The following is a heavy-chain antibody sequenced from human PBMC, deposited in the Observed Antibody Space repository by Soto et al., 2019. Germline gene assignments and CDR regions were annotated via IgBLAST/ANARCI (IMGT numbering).Heavy chain of an antibody. CDR3: ARRWGTYFDF. CDR1: GGSISSYY. CDR2: IYYSGST. V-gene: IGHV4-59*01. Sequence: SETLSLTCTVSGGSISSYYWSWIRQPPGKGLEWIGYIYYSGSTDYDPSLKSRVSISVDTSKNQFSLKLSSVTAADTAVYYCARRWGTYFDFWGQGTLVTVSS. D-gene: IGHD7-27*01. J-gene: IGHJ4*02.